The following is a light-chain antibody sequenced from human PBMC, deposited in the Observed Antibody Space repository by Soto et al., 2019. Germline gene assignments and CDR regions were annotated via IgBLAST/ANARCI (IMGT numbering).Light chain of an antibody. CDR2: KVT. CDR3: CSYAGSVIYVV. J-gene: IGLJ2*01. Sequence: QSALTQPASVSGSPGQSITISCTGTSSDVGNFNLVSWYQQYPGKAPKLMIYKVTERPSGVSNRFSGSKSGNTASLTISGLQAEDEAVYYCCSYAGSVIYVVFGGGTKLTVL. CDR1: SSDVGNFNL. V-gene: IGLV2-23*02.